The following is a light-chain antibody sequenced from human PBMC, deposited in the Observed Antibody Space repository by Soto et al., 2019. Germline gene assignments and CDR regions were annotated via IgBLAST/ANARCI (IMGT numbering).Light chain of an antibody. V-gene: IGKV3-15*01. CDR2: AAS. CDR3: QQYDNWHPWT. CDR1: QSISNN. J-gene: IGKJ1*01. Sequence: EILITQSPATLSVSPGEGATLSCRASQSISNNLACYQQTPGQAPSLIIYAASTRANGIPARFSGSGSGTEFTLTISSLQSEDFAVYYCQQYDNWHPWTFGHGTKVDIK.